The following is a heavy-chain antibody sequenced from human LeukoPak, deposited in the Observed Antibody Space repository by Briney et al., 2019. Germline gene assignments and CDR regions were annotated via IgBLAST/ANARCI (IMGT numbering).Heavy chain of an antibody. Sequence: SETLSLTCSVSGASMNGHYWTWLRLSPGKGLEWIGYISDSGSTSYNPSLRSRVIMALEASKTEFSLGLNSVTVADTAVYYCARVFRGAVTSNWFDPWGQGTLVTVSS. D-gene: IGHD3-3*01. V-gene: IGHV4-59*11. J-gene: IGHJ5*02. CDR1: GASMNGHY. CDR3: ARVFRGAVTSNWFDP. CDR2: ISDSGST.